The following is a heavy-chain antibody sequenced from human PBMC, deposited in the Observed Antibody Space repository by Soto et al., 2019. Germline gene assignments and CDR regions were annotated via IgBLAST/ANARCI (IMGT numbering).Heavy chain of an antibody. CDR2: IDWDDDK. CDR3: ARSTYSSGWFGAFDI. J-gene: IGHJ3*02. D-gene: IGHD6-19*01. CDR1: GSSLSTSGMR. Sequence: SGPTLVNPTQTLTLTCTFSGSSLSTSGMRVSWIRQPPGKALEWLARIDWDDDKFYSTSLKTRLTISKDTSKNQVVLTMTNMDPVDTATYYCARSTYSSGWFGAFDIWGQGTMVTISS. V-gene: IGHV2-70*04.